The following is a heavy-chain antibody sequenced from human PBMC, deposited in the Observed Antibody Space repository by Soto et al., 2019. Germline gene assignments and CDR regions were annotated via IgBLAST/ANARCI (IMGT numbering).Heavy chain of an antibody. V-gene: IGHV3-23*01. Sequence: PVGSLRLSCAASGFTFSSYAMSWVRQAPGKGLEWVSAISGSGGSTYYADSVKGRFTISRDNSKNTLYLQMNSLRAEDTAVYYCAKHKLRGYYYGMDVWGQGTTVTVSS. CDR3: AKHKLRGYYYGMDV. D-gene: IGHD2-15*01. CDR2: ISGSGGST. J-gene: IGHJ6*02. CDR1: GFTFSSYA.